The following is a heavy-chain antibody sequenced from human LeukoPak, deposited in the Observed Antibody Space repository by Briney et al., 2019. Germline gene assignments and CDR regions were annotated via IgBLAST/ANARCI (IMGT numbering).Heavy chain of an antibody. CDR2: INPNSGGT. CDR1: GYTFTGYY. D-gene: IGHD1-26*01. V-gene: IGHV1-2*02. Sequence: ASVKVSCKASGYTFTGYYMHWVRQAPGQGLEWMGWINPNSGGTNYAQKFQGRVTMTRDTSISTAYMELSRLRSDDTAVYYCARESPLGGELLSYYYYMDVWGKGTTVTVSS. CDR3: ARESPLGGELLSYYYYMDV. J-gene: IGHJ6*03.